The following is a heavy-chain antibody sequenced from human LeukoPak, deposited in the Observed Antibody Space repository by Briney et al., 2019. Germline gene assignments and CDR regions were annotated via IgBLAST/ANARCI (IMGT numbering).Heavy chain of an antibody. J-gene: IGHJ4*02. CDR3: ARGVLRFPLSHFDF. V-gene: IGHV4-39*01. Sequence: SETLSLTCTVSGGSVSSSDHYWGWIRQPPEKGLEWIGTIHYTGSTYYSPSLESRVTISVDTSRNQFSLELSSVTAADTAVYYCARGVLRFPLSHFDFWGQGTLVPVSS. D-gene: IGHD3-3*01. CDR2: IHYTGST. CDR1: GGSVSSSDHY.